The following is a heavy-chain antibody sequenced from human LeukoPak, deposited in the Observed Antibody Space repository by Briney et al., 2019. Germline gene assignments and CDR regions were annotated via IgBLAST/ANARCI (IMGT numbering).Heavy chain of an antibody. CDR1: GFSFNNDW. CDR3: ARDRGGRGPTTTDY. D-gene: IGHD3-10*01. Sequence: GGSLRLSCAASGFSFNNDWMHWVRQAPGKGLVWVSRISSDGSDTLYADSVKGRFTISRDNSKKTVYLQMNSLRAEDTAVYYCARDRGGRGPTTTDYWGQGTLVTVS. J-gene: IGHJ4*02. CDR2: ISSDGSDT. V-gene: IGHV3-74*01.